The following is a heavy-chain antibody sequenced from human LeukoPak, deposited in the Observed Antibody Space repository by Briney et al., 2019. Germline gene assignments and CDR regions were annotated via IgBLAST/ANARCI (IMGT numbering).Heavy chain of an antibody. D-gene: IGHD5-12*01. Sequence: PSETLSLTCTVSGGSISGFSWSWIRHPAGKALEWLGRVYTSGSAKYNPSLGSRVTMSMDPSRNHFSLKLYFVTAADTAVYYCASSNIVDRLTNEPSLDRWGQGTLVTVSS. CDR2: VYTSGSA. CDR1: GGSISGFS. J-gene: IGHJ4*02. V-gene: IGHV4-4*07. CDR3: ASSNIVDRLTNEPSLDR.